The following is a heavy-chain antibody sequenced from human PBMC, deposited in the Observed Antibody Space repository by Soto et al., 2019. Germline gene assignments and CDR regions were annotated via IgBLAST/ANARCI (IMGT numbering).Heavy chain of an antibody. CDR1: GYTFTDNG. CDR2: INPNHGNT. Sequence: QVQLVQSGAEVKKPGASVKVSCKASGYTFTDNGVSWMRQAPGQVLEWMGWINPNHGNTKSAKNFQCRVTMTTYASTNTAYGELRSLRSDYMAMYYWARSSISGIFYYYYWGQGTLVTVSS. D-gene: IGHD3-10*01. CDR3: ARSSISGIFYYYY. J-gene: IGHJ4*02. V-gene: IGHV1-18*03.